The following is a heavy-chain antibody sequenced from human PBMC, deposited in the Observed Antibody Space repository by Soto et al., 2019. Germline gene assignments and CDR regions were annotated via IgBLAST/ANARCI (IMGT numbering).Heavy chain of an antibody. CDR3: ARKSTIFGAPIYYYGMDV. J-gene: IGHJ6*02. CDR2: IIPIFGTA. D-gene: IGHD3-3*01. CDR1: GYTFTSYA. Sequence: SVKVSCKASGYTFTSYAISWVRQAPGQGLEWMGGIIPIFGTANYAQKFQGRVTIAADESTSTAYMELSSLRSEDTAVYYCARKSTIFGAPIYYYGMDVWGQGTTVTVSS. V-gene: IGHV1-69*13.